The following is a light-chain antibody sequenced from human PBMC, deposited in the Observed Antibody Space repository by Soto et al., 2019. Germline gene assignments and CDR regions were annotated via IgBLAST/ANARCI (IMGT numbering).Light chain of an antibody. J-gene: IGKJ4*01. CDR3: QQYNSYSLLT. CDR1: QSISSW. V-gene: IGKV1-5*01. Sequence: DIQMTQSPSTLPASVGDRVTITCRASQSISSWLAWYQQKPGKAPKLLIYDASSLESGVPSRFSGSGSGTEFTLTISSLQPDDFATYYCQQYNSYSLLTFGGGTKVEIK. CDR2: DAS.